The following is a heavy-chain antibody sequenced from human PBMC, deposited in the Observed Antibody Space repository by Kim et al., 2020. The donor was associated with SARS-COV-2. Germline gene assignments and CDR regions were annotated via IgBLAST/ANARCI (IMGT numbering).Heavy chain of an antibody. Sequence: SETLSLTCTVSGGSISSYYWSWIRQPPGKGLEWIGYIYYSGSTNYNPSLKSRVTISVDTSKNQFSLKLSSVTAADTAVYYCARGAAAIKYYGMDVWGQGTTVTVSS. V-gene: IGHV4-59*13. J-gene: IGHJ6*02. D-gene: IGHD6-13*01. CDR3: ARGAAAIKYYGMDV. CDR1: GGSISSYY. CDR2: IYYSGST.